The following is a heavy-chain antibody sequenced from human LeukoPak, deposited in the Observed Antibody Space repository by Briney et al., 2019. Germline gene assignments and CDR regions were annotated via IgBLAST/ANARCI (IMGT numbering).Heavy chain of an antibody. J-gene: IGHJ6*03. V-gene: IGHV3-48*01. D-gene: IGHD5-18*01. CDR2: ISSSSSTI. Sequence: GGSLRLSCAASGFTFSSYSMNWVRQAPGKGLEWVSYISSSSSTIYYAYSVKGRFPISRDNAKNSLFLQMNSLRAEDTAVYYCARVHSYGFSYYFYYMDVWGKGTTVTVSS. CDR1: GFTFSSYS. CDR3: ARVHSYGFSYYFYYMDV.